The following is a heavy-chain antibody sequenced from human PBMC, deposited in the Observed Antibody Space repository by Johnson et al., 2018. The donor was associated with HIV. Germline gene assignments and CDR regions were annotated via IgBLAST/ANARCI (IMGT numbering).Heavy chain of an antibody. CDR3: ARDPHYAGGAFDI. Sequence: QVQLVESGGGVVQPGRSLRLSCAASGFTFSSYAIHWVRQAPGKGLEWVAVISYDGSNKYYADSVKGRLTISRDNSKNTLYLQMNSLRAEDTALYYCARDPHYAGGAFDIWGQGTMVTVSS. V-gene: IGHV3-30-3*01. CDR2: ISYDGSNK. J-gene: IGHJ3*02. D-gene: IGHD3-16*01. CDR1: GFTFSSYA.